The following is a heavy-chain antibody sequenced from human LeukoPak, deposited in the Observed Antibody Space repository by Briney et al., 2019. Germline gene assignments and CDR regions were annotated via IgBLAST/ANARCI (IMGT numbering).Heavy chain of an antibody. D-gene: IGHD2-21*01. CDR2: IYYSGST. CDR1: GGSISSYY. CDR3: ARDSPPGCAIDY. V-gene: IGHV4-59*12. J-gene: IGHJ4*02. Sequence: SPSETLSLTCTVSGGSISSYYWSWIRQPPGKGLEWIGYIYYSGSTYYNPSLKSRVTISVDTSKNQFSLKLSSVTAADTAVYYCARDSPPGCAIDYWGQGTLVTVSS.